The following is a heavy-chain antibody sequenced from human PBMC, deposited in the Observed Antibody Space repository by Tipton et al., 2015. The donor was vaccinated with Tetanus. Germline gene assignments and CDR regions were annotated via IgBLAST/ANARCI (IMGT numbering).Heavy chain of an antibody. Sequence: TLSLTCSVSGGSISGSSYYWSWIRQPPGKALEWIGSIYYSGSTFYHPSLQSRVTLSVDTSKNQFSLRLSSVTAADTAVYFCARHPPPYCYGSGSYLDYWGQGTPFAVSS. CDR2: IYYSGST. CDR1: GGSISGSSYY. V-gene: IGHV4-39*01. J-gene: IGHJ4*02. D-gene: IGHD3-10*01. CDR3: ARHPPPYCYGSGSYLDY.